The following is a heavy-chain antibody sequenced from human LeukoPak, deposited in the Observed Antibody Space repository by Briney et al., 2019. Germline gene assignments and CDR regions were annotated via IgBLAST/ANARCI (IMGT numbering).Heavy chain of an antibody. CDR1: GFTFSSYA. V-gene: IGHV3-23*01. D-gene: IGHD5-18*01. CDR2: ISGSGGST. Sequence: GGSLRLSCAASGFTFSSYAMSWVRQAPGKGLEWVSAISGSGGSTYYADSVKGRFTISRDNSKNALYLQMNSLRAEDTAVYYCAKDRYSYGFFDYWGQGTLVTASS. J-gene: IGHJ4*02. CDR3: AKDRYSYGFFDY.